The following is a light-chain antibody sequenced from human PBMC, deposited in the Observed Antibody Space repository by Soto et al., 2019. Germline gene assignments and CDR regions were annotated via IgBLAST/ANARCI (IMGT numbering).Light chain of an antibody. J-gene: IGKJ5*01. CDR1: QSISSN. V-gene: IGKV3-15*01. Sequence: EMVMTQSPATLSVSPGDRATLSCRASQSISSNLAWYQQKPGQAPRLLISGASTRATGIPARFSGSGSGTEFTLTISSLQSEDFAVYYCQQYNNWPPITFGQGTRLEIK. CDR2: GAS. CDR3: QQYNNWPPIT.